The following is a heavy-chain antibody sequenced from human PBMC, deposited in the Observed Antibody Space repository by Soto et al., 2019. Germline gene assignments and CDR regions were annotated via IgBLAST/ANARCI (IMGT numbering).Heavy chain of an antibody. D-gene: IGHD6-19*01. CDR2: INHSGST. Sequence: SETLSLTCAVYGGSFSGYYWTWIRQPPGKGLEWIGEINHSGSTNYNPSLKSRLTISVDTSKNQFSLKLRSVTAADTAVYYCARGMAVAGHYFDSWGQGTLVTVSS. J-gene: IGHJ4*02. V-gene: IGHV4-34*01. CDR3: ARGMAVAGHYFDS. CDR1: GGSFSGYY.